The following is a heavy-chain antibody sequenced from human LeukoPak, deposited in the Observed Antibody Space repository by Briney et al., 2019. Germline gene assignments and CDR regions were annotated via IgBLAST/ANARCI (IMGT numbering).Heavy chain of an antibody. J-gene: IGHJ6*03. CDR1: GGSISSYY. V-gene: IGHV4-59*01. D-gene: IGHD3-22*01. Sequence: PSETLSLTCTVSGGSISSYYWSWIRQPPGKGLEWIGYIYYSGSTNYNPSLKSRVTISVDTSKNQFSLKLSSVTAADTAVYYCARGYDSSGYYYYYYMDAWGKGTTVTVSS. CDR2: IYYSGST. CDR3: ARGYDSSGYYYYYYMDA.